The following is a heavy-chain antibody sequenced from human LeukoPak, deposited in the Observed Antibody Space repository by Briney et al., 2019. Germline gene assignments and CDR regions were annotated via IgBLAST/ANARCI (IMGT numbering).Heavy chain of an antibody. J-gene: IGHJ4*02. V-gene: IGHV3-48*03. Sequence: GGSLRLSGAASGFTFSSYEMNWVRQGPGKGLECVSYISSSGSTIYYADSVKGRFTISRDNAKNSLYLQMNSLRAEDTAVYYCARDWIVGATLIGYWGQGTLVTVSS. D-gene: IGHD1-26*01. CDR2: ISSSGSTI. CDR1: GFTFSSYE. CDR3: ARDWIVGATLIGY.